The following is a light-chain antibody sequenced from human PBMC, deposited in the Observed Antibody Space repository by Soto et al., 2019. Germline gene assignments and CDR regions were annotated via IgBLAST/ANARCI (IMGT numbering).Light chain of an antibody. J-gene: IGKJ1*01. V-gene: IGKV1D-12*01. Sequence: DIQMTQSPSSVSASVGDRVTITCRASQAISTWLAWYQQKPGKAPKLLIYAASNLHTGVPSRFSGSGSGTDFTLTISSLQPEDCATYYCQQANSFPRTFVQGTKVEIK. CDR2: AAS. CDR1: QAISTW. CDR3: QQANSFPRT.